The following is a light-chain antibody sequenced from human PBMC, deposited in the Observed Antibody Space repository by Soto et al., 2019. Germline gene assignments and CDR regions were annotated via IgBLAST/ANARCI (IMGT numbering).Light chain of an antibody. CDR2: WAS. J-gene: IGKJ2*01. CDR1: QSVLYSSNNKNY. Sequence: DIVMTQSPDSLAVSLGERATINCKSSQSVLYSSNNKNYLAWYQQRPGQPPKLLIYWASTRESGVPDRFSGSGSGTDFTLTITSPQAEDVAVYYCQQYESTPPTFGQGTKLEIK. V-gene: IGKV4-1*01. CDR3: QQYESTPPT.